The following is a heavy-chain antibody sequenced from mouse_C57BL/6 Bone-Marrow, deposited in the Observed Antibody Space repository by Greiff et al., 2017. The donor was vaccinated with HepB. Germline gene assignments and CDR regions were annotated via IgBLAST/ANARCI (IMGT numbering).Heavy chain of an antibody. CDR1: GFTFTDYY. Sequence: EVQLVESGGGLVQPGGSLSLSCAASGFTFTDYYMSWVRQPPGKALEWLGFIRNKANGYTTEYSASVKGRFTISRDNSQSILYLQMNALRAEDSATYYCARYPLYDGYPYWGQGTLVTVSA. CDR3: ARYPLYDGYPY. V-gene: IGHV7-3*01. J-gene: IGHJ3*01. CDR2: IRNKANGYTT. D-gene: IGHD2-3*01.